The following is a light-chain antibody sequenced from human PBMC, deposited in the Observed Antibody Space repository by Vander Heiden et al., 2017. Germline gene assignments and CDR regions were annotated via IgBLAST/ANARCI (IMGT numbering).Light chain of an antibody. J-gene: IGLJ3*02. CDR2: DVS. CDR1: SSDIGTYNF. CDR3: SSYTSSTTVV. Sequence: QSALTQPASLSASPGQSITISCTGTSSDIGTYNFVSWYQQHPGKAPKLMIYDVSDRPSGVSDRFSGSKSGNTASLTISGLQAEDEADYYCSSYTSSTTVVFGGGTTLTVL. V-gene: IGLV2-14*03.